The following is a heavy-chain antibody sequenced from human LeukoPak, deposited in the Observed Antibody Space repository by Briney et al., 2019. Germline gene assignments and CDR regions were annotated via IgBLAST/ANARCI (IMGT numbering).Heavy chain of an antibody. Sequence: QPSETLSLTCTVSGESISGFYWTWIRQPPGKGLEWIGYIYYSGSTNYNPSLKSRVTISVDTSKNQFSLKLSSVTAADTAVYYCARTTEDCNSASCYQYCFDPWGQGTLVTVSS. CDR3: ARTTEDCNSASCYQYCFDP. D-gene: IGHD2-2*01. J-gene: IGHJ5*02. CDR1: GESISGFY. CDR2: IYYSGST. V-gene: IGHV4-59*01.